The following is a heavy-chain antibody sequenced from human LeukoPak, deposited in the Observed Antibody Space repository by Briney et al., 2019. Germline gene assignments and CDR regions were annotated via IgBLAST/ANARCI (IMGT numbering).Heavy chain of an antibody. CDR1: GFTFSKAW. CDR3: TSSGSRWDYFDY. CDR2: IKTKSEGGTI. D-gene: IGHD4-23*01. J-gene: IGHJ4*02. Sequence: KPGGSLRLSCAASGFTFSKAWMIWVCQAPGKGLEWVARIKTKSEGGTIDYAAPVKGRFTISRDDSKNTLYLQVNSLKTEDTTVYYCTSSGSRWDYFDYWGQGILATVSS. V-gene: IGHV3-15*05.